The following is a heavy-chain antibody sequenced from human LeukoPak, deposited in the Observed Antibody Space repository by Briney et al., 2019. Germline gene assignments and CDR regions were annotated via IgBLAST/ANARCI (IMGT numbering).Heavy chain of an antibody. CDR1: GYTFTSYG. J-gene: IGHJ3*02. CDR2: ISAYNGNT. Sequence: ASVKVSCKASGYTFTSYGISWVRQAPGQGLEWMGWISAYNGNTNYAQKPQGRVTMTTDTSTSTAYMEMRSLRAEDTALYYCAGLWGSNRYKGDAFDIWGQGTMVTVSS. CDR3: AGLWGSNRYKGDAFDI. V-gene: IGHV1-18*01. D-gene: IGHD3-16*02.